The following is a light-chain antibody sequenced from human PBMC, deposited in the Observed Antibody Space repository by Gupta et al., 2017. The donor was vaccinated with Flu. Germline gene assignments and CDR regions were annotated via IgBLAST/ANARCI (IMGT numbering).Light chain of an antibody. CDR3: QQYYSTPWT. Sequence: SLGERATINCKSSQNILYISNNKNYLAWYQQKPGQPPKLLINWASTREFGVPDRFSGSGSGTDFTLTISSLQAEDVAVYYCQQYYSTPWTFGQGTKVEIK. V-gene: IGKV4-1*01. CDR2: WAS. CDR1: QNILYISNNKNY. J-gene: IGKJ1*01.